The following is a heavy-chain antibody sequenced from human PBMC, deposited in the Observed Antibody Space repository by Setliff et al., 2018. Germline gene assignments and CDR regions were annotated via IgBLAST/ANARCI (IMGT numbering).Heavy chain of an antibody. CDR3: ARDYYDSRGSYAFDI. Sequence: SETLSLTCAVSGGSFSGNYWSWIRQPPGKGLEWIGEINHSGSTNHNPSLKSRVTISVDTSKNQFSLNLSSVTAADTAMYYCARDYYDSRGSYAFDIWGQGTVVTVSS. CDR2: INHSGST. D-gene: IGHD3-22*01. J-gene: IGHJ3*02. V-gene: IGHV4-34*01. CDR1: GGSFSGNY.